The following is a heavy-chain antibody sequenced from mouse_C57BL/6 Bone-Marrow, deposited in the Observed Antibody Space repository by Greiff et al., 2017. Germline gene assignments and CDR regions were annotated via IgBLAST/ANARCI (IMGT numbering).Heavy chain of an antibody. D-gene: IGHD2-3*01. CDR3: ARVGYYWFAY. Sequence: QVQLQQSGAELARPGASVKLSCKASGYTFTSYGISWVKQRTGQGLEWIGEIYPRSGNTYYTEKFKGKATLTADKSSSTAYMELRSLTSEDSAVYFCARVGYYWFAYWGQGTLVTVSA. J-gene: IGHJ3*01. V-gene: IGHV1-81*01. CDR2: IYPRSGNT. CDR1: GYTFTSYG.